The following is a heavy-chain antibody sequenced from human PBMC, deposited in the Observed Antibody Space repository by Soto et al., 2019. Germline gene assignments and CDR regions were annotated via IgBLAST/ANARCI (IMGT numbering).Heavy chain of an antibody. CDR1: GGSFSGYY. D-gene: IGHD4-17*01. CDR3: ARGLGDTVTASSVDP. Sequence: SETLSLTCAVYGGSFSGYYWSWIRQPPGKGLEWIGEINHSGSTNYNPSLKSRVTISVDTSKNQFSLKLSSVTAADTAVYYCARGLGDTVTASSVDPWGQGTLVTVSS. J-gene: IGHJ5*02. V-gene: IGHV4-34*01. CDR2: INHSGST.